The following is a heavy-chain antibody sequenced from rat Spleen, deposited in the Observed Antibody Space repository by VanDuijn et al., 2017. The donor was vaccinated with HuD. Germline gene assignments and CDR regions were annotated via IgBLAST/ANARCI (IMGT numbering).Heavy chain of an antibody. V-gene: IGHV5-62*01. Sequence: VQLVESDGGLVQPGRSLKLSCSASGFTFSSYLMHWIRQVPGKGLDWVAYISSSSGTVYADAVKGRFTISRDNAKNTLYLQLNSLRSEDTAIYYCARNDYPGITGVMDAWGQGVSVTVSS. CDR2: ISSSSGT. CDR3: ARNDYPGITGVMDA. D-gene: IGHD1-4*01. J-gene: IGHJ4*01. CDR1: GFTFSSYL.